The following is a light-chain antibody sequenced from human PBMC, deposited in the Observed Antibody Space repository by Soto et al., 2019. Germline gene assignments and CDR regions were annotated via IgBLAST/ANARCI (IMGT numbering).Light chain of an antibody. J-gene: IGLJ2*01. CDR3: QVWDSSSDPGV. CDR1: NIGSKS. V-gene: IGLV3-21*04. Sequence: YELTQPPSVSVAPGKTARITCGGNNIGSKSVHWYQQKPGQAPVLVIYYDSDRPSGIPERFSGSNSGNTATLTISRVEAGDEADYYCQVWDSSSDPGVFGGGTKLTVL. CDR2: YDS.